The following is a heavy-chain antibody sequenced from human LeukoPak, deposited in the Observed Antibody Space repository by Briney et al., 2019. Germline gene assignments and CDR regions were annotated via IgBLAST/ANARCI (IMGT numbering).Heavy chain of an antibody. CDR2: INTNTGNP. J-gene: IGHJ4*02. D-gene: IGHD4-23*01. CDR1: GYSFGTYY. CDR3: AREKKPDYGGNPLDY. V-gene: IGHV7-4-1*02. Sequence: ASVKVSCKSSGYSFGTYYMHWLRQAPGQRLEWMGWINTNTGNPTYAQGFTGRFVFSLDTSVSTAYLQISSLKAEDTAVYYCAREKKPDYGGNPLDYWGQGTLVTVSS.